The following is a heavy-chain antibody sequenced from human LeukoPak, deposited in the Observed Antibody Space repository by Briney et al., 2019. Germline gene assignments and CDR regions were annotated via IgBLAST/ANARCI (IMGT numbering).Heavy chain of an antibody. CDR1: GFTFSDYY. J-gene: IGHJ3*02. CDR3: AREYSSSWKNDAFDI. D-gene: IGHD6-13*01. Sequence: PVGSLRLSCAASGFTFSDYYMSWIRQAPGKGLEWVSYISSSGSTIYYADSVKGRFTISRDNAKNSLYLQMNSLRAEDTAVYYCAREYSSSWKNDAFDIWGQGTMVTVSS. CDR2: ISSSGSTI. V-gene: IGHV3-11*04.